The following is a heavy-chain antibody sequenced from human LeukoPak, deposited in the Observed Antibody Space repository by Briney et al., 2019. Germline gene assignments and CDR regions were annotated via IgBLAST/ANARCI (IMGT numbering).Heavy chain of an antibody. CDR1: GGSISSYY. CDR3: ARHAENGYDRFDH. CDR2: IYDGGST. Sequence: SETLSLTCSVSGGSISSYYWSWIRQPPGKGLEWIGYIYDGGSTNFKSPLKSRVTMSGDTSKNQFSLKVNSVTAADTAEYYCARHAENGYDRFDHWGPGTLVTVSS. V-gene: IGHV4-59*08. D-gene: IGHD5-12*01. J-gene: IGHJ5*02.